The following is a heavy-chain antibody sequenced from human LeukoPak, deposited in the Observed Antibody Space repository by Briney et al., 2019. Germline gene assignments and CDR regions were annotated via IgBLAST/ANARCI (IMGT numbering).Heavy chain of an antibody. CDR2: ISSTSSYI. CDR1: GFTFSSYT. J-gene: IGHJ4*02. D-gene: IGHD2-15*01. CDR3: AREGFPAAYDY. V-gene: IGHV3-21*01. Sequence: GGSLRLSCAASGFTFSSYTINWVRQAPGKGLEWVSSISSTSSYIYYADSVKGRFTISRDNAKSLLYLQMNSLRAEDTAVYYCAREGFPAAYDYWGQGTLVTVSS.